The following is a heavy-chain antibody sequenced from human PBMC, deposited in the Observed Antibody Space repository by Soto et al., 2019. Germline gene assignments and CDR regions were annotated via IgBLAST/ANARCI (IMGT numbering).Heavy chain of an antibody. J-gene: IGHJ4*01. CDR3: AIGAAPAAVVAVPSKEATLDD. Sequence: ASVKVSCKASGYTFTSYYMHWVRQAPGQGLEWMGIINPSGGSTSYAQKFQGRVTMTRDTSTSTVYMELSSLRSEDTAVYYCAIGAAPAAVVAVPSKEATLDDWGHGTLVTVSS. CDR1: GYTFTSYY. D-gene: IGHD1-26*01. CDR2: INPSGGST. V-gene: IGHV1-46*01.